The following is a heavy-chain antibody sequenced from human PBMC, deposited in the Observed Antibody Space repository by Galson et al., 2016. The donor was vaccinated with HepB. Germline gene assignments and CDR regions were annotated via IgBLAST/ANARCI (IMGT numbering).Heavy chain of an antibody. Sequence: SLRLSCAASGFTFSHCAMSWVRQAPGKGLEWVSSISGSGGSTYYADSVKGRFTISRDKAENSLHLQMNSLRVEDTAVYHCARWSAGMDVWGQGTTVAVSS. CDR1: GFTFSHCA. CDR2: ISGSGGST. J-gene: IGHJ6*02. V-gene: IGHV3-23*01. D-gene: IGHD2-8*01. CDR3: ARWSAGMDV.